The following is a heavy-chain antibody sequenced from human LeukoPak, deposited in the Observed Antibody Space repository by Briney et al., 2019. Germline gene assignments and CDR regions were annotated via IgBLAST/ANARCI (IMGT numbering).Heavy chain of an antibody. J-gene: IGHJ5*02. Sequence: GGSLRLSCEASGFTLRDYAMTWIRQAPGKGLEWISYIKKRSAATYYADSVTGRFVISRHDAKHFLYLDLTNLRAEDTATYFCARIWSARDWFDPWGQGT. CDR1: GFTLRDYA. D-gene: IGHD1-1*01. CDR2: IKKRSAAT. V-gene: IGHV3-11*01. CDR3: ARIWSARDWFDP.